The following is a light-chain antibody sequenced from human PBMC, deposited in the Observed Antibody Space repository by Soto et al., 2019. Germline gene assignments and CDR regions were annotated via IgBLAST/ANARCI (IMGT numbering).Light chain of an antibody. J-gene: IGKJ1*01. CDR1: QSVSSSY. V-gene: IGKV3D-7*01. Sequence: EIVMTQSPATLSLSPGERATLSCRASQSVSSSYLSWYQQKPGQAPRLLIYGASTRATGIPARFSGSGSGTDFPLTISSLQPEDFAVYYCQQDYNLPPTFGQGTKVEIK. CDR3: QQDYNLPPT. CDR2: GAS.